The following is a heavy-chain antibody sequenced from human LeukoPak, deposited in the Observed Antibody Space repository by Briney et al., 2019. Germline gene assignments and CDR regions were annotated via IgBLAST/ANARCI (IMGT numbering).Heavy chain of an antibody. Sequence: SETLSLTCTVSGGSISSSSYYWGWLRQPPGKGLEWIGSIYYSGSTYYNPSLKSRVTISVDTSKNQFSLKLSSVTAADTAVYYCARPWDSGSYGDGAFDIWGQGTMVTVSS. D-gene: IGHD1-26*01. V-gene: IGHV4-39*01. J-gene: IGHJ3*02. CDR1: GGSISSSSYY. CDR3: ARPWDSGSYGDGAFDI. CDR2: IYYSGST.